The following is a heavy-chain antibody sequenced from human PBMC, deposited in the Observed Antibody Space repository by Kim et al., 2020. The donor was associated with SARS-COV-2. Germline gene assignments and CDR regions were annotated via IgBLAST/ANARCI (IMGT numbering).Heavy chain of an antibody. D-gene: IGHD4-17*01. J-gene: IGHJ6*02. CDR1: GFTFSSYS. V-gene: IGHV3-21*01. Sequence: GGSLRLSCAASGFTFSSYSMNWVRQAPGKGLVWVASIRTSSSYIYYADSVKGRFTISRDNAKNTLSLQMNSLRADDTAVYFCARFRVVVVEPHYCDIGMDVWGQGTTGTVSS. CDR3: ARFRVVVVEPHYCDIGMDV. CDR2: IRTSSSYI.